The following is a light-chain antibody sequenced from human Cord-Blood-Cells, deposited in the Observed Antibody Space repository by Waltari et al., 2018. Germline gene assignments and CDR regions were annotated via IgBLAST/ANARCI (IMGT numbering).Light chain of an antibody. CDR1: QSISSY. V-gene: IGKV1-39*01. Sequence: DIQMTQPPPSLSSSVGYRVTITCRASQSISSYLNWYQQKPGKAPKPLIYAASSLQSGVPSRFSGSGSGTDFTLTISSLQPEDFATYYCQQSYSTPPTFGQGTKVEIK. CDR3: QQSYSTPPT. CDR2: AAS. J-gene: IGKJ1*01.